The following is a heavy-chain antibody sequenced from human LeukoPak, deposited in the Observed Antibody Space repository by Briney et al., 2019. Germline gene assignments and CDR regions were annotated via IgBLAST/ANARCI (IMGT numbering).Heavy chain of an antibody. J-gene: IGHJ4*02. D-gene: IGHD5-12*01. CDR2: INHSGST. V-gene: IGHV4-34*01. CDR1: GGSFSGYY. CDR3: ARDGGYRGYAL. Sequence: SETLSLTCAVYGGSFSGYYWSWIRQPPGKGLEWIGEINHSGSTNYNPSLKSRVTISVDTSKNQFSLKLSSVTAADTAVYYCARDGGYRGYALWGQGTLVTVSS.